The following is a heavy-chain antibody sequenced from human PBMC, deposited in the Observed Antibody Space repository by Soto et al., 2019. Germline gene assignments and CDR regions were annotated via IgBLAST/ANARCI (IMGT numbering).Heavy chain of an antibody. CDR2: INHSGST. CDR1: GGSFSGYY. J-gene: IGHJ4*02. V-gene: IGHV4-34*01. CDR3: AREEASGSSSRYFDY. Sequence: SETLSLTCAVYGGSFSGYYLSWIRQPPGKGLEWIGEINHSGSTNYNPSLKSRVTISVDTSKNQFSLKLSSVTAADTAVYYCAREEASGSSSRYFDYWGQGTLVTVSS. D-gene: IGHD6-6*01.